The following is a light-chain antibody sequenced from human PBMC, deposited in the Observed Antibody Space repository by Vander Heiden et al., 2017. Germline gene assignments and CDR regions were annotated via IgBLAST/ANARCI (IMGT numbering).Light chain of an antibody. Sequence: EIVLTQSPASLSLSPGERATLSCRASQSVSSGHLAWYQHKPGQPPRLLIKGALSRATGIPDRFSGSGSGTDFTLTISRLEPEDFAVYYCQHDGITAVTFGPGTKLEIK. V-gene: IGKV3-20*01. CDR2: GAL. J-gene: IGKJ2*01. CDR3: QHDGITAVT. CDR1: QSVSSGH.